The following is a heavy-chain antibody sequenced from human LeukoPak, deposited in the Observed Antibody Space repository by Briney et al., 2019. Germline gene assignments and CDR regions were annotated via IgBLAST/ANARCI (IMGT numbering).Heavy chain of an antibody. V-gene: IGHV1-69*13. CDR3: ARTTVTTLYYYGMDV. CDR2: IIPIFGTA. J-gene: IGHJ6*02. CDR1: GGTFSSYA. Sequence: SVKVSCKASGGTFSSYAISWVRQAPGQGLEWMGGIIPIFGTANYAQKFQGRVTITVDEFTSTAYMELSSLRSEDTAMYYCARTTVTTLYYYGMDVWGQGTTVTVSS. D-gene: IGHD4-17*01.